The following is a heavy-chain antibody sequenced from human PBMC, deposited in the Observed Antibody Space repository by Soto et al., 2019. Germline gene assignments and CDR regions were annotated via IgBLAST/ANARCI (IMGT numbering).Heavy chain of an antibody. V-gene: IGHV4-59*01. CDR3: ASWGYRGYNYYYYYGMAV. D-gene: IGHD5-12*01. CDR2: IYYSGST. J-gene: IGHJ6*02. Sequence: RKGLEWIGYIYYSGSTNYNPSLKSRVTISVDTSKNQFSLKLSSVTAADTALYYCASWGYRGYNYYYYYGMAVRGHGTTVTVS.